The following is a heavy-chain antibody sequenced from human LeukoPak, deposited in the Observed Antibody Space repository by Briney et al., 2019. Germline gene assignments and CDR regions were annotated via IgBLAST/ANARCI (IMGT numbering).Heavy chain of an antibody. CDR3: ATVTITFGGVIVNNWFDP. Sequence: ASVKVSCKVSGYTLTELSMHWVRQVPGKGLEWMGGFDPEDGETIYAQKFQGRVTMTEDTSTDTAYMELSSLRSEDTAVYYCATVTITFGGVIVNNWFDPWGREPWSPSPQ. V-gene: IGHV1-24*01. D-gene: IGHD3-16*02. CDR1: GYTLTELS. J-gene: IGHJ5*02. CDR2: FDPEDGET.